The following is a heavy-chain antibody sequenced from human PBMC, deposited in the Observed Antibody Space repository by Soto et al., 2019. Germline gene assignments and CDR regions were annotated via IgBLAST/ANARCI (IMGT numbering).Heavy chain of an antibody. D-gene: IGHD2-15*01. CDR3: AREYCSGGSCSAPYGMDV. J-gene: IGHJ6*02. Sequence: GGSLRLSCAASGFTFSSYGMHWVRQAPGKGLEWVAVIWYDGSNKYYADSVKGRFTISRDNSKNTLYLQMNSLRAEDTAVYYCAREYCSGGSCSAPYGMDVWGQGTTVTVSS. CDR2: IWYDGSNK. V-gene: IGHV3-33*01. CDR1: GFTFSSYG.